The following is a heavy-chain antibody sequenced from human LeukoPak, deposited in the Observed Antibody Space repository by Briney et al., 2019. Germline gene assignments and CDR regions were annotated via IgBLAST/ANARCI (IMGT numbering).Heavy chain of an antibody. CDR3: ARDMPATA. J-gene: IGHJ5*02. Sequence: PGGSLRLSCAASGFTVSSSHMSWVRQAPGKGLEWVSLIYSGGSTYYADSVKGRFTISRDNSKNTLYLQMNTLRAEDTAVYYCARDMPATAWGQGTLVTVSS. V-gene: IGHV3-66*01. D-gene: IGHD2-2*01. CDR2: IYSGGST. CDR1: GFTVSSSH.